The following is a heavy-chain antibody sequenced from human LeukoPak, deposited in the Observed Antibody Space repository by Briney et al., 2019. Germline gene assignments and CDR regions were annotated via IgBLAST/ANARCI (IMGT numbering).Heavy chain of an antibody. V-gene: IGHV3-23*01. Sequence: PGGSLRLSCAASGFTFNTYVMSWVRQAPGKGLESVSAINGGGGNTYYADSVKGQFTISRDNSKNTLYLQMDSLRAEDTAVYYCAKGRTVTAYYFDSWGQGTLVTVSS. D-gene: IGHD2-21*02. CDR1: GFTFNTYV. CDR3: AKGRTVTAYYFDS. J-gene: IGHJ4*02. CDR2: INGGGGNT.